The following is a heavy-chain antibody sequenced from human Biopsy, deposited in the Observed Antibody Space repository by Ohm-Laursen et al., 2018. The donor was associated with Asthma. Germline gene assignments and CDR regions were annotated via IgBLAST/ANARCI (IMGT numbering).Heavy chain of an antibody. V-gene: IGHV1-3*01. CDR1: GYNFISFA. J-gene: IGHJ3*01. D-gene: IGHD3-9*01. Sequence: ATVKISCNASGYNFISFALHWVRQAPGQRLESMGWVNPGNGDTKYSQKFQGRVTITRDTSASTAYMELRSLRSEDTATYYCARTCYDFLTGQVKDVFGVWGQGTMVTVSS. CDR2: VNPGNGDT. CDR3: ARTCYDFLTGQVKDVFGV.